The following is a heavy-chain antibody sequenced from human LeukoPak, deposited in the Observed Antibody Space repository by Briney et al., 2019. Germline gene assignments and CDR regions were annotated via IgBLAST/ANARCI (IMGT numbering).Heavy chain of an antibody. Sequence: PGGSLRLSCAASGFTFSSYWMHWVRQAPGKGLEWVTFIRNDGSNKYYADSVKGRFTISRDNSKNTLYLQMNSLRAEDTAVYYCASWPRWELPETEPKYDYWGQGTLVTVSS. D-gene: IGHD1-26*01. CDR3: ASWPRWELPETEPKYDY. J-gene: IGHJ4*02. V-gene: IGHV3-30*02. CDR1: GFTFSSYW. CDR2: IRNDGSNK.